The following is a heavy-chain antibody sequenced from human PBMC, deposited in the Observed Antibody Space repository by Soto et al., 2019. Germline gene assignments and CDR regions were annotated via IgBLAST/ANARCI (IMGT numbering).Heavy chain of an antibody. D-gene: IGHD2-15*01. Sequence: QLQLQESGPGLVKPSETLSLTCTVSGGSIISSSYYWGWIRQPPGKGLEWIGSIYYSGSTYYNPSLKSRVTIYVDTSKNQFSLKLSSGTAADTAGYYCATYPCLRGGSFDYWGQGTLVTVSS. CDR1: GGSIISSSYY. V-gene: IGHV4-39*01. CDR3: ATYPCLRGGSFDY. CDR2: IYYSGST. J-gene: IGHJ4*02.